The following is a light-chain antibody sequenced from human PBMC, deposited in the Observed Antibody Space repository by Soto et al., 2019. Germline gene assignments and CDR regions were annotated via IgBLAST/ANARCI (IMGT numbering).Light chain of an antibody. Sequence: QSALTQPASVSGSPGQSITISCTGTRSDVGSDNLVSWYQQHPGKAPKLMIYEGSKRPSGVSNRFSGSKSGNTASLTISGLQAEDEADYYCCSYAGSSTYVFGTGTKLTVL. CDR3: CSYAGSSTYV. J-gene: IGLJ1*01. V-gene: IGLV2-23*01. CDR2: EGS. CDR1: RSDVGSDNL.